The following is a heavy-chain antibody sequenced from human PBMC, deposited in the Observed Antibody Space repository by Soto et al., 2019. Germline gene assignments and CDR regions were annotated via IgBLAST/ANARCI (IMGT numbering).Heavy chain of an antibody. CDR3: AKGSVLRVVEAPLAILGGVDV. V-gene: IGHV3-30*02. D-gene: IGHD2-8*01. Sequence: GGSLRLSCAASGFTFSSYGMHWVRQAPGKGLEWVAVIWYDGSNKYYADSVKGRFSISRDNSRAIMYLQMNSLKPEDTAVYYCAKGSVLRVVEAPLAILGGVDVWGQGAVVTVS. CDR2: IWYDGSNK. J-gene: IGHJ6*02. CDR1: GFTFSSYG.